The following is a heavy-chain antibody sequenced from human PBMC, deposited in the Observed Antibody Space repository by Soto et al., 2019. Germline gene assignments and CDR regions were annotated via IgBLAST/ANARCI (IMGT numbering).Heavy chain of an antibody. J-gene: IGHJ6*02. Sequence: QVQLQESGPGLVKPSQTLSLTCTVSGGSISSGGYYWSWIRQHPGKGLEWIGYIYYSGSTYYNPSPRGRVTRSVATSKNRFSLKLSSVTAADTAVDYGARVLLWFGENGMDVWGQGTTVTVSS. CDR1: GGSISSGGYY. V-gene: IGHV4-31*03. D-gene: IGHD3-10*01. CDR3: ARVLLWFGENGMDV. CDR2: IYYSGST.